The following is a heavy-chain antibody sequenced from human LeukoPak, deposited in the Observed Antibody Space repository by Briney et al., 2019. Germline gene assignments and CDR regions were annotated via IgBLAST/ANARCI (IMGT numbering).Heavy chain of an antibody. CDR1: GYTFTSYD. D-gene: IGHD2-2*01. CDR3: AAYIVVVPAAMGAYYYYYGMDV. J-gene: IGHJ6*02. CDR2: MNPNIGNT. Sequence: ASVKVSCKDSGYTFTSYDINWVRHAPGQGLECIGWMNPNIGNTGYAQKFQGRVTMTRNTSISTAYMELSSLRSEDTAVYYCAAYIVVVPAAMGAYYYYYGMDVWGQGTTVTVSS. V-gene: IGHV1-8*01.